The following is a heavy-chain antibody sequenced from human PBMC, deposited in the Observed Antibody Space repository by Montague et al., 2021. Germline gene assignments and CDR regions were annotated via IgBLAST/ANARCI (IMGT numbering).Heavy chain of an antibody. CDR1: GGSLSNYY. CDR2: FFDSGTT. Sequence: SETLSLTCTVSGGSLSNYYWSWIRQPPGKGLEWIGYFFDSGTTNYNPSLKSRVTISVDTSKNQFSLKLSSVIAADTAIYCCARRGGQGNWFDPWGQGTLVTVSS. V-gene: IGHV4-59*01. CDR3: ARRGGQGNWFDP. J-gene: IGHJ5*02.